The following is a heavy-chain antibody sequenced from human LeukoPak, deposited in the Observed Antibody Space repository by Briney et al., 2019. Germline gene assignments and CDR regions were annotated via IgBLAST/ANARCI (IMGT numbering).Heavy chain of an antibody. V-gene: IGHV4-39*07. J-gene: IGHJ5*02. Sequence: SQTLSLTCTVSNVSISSGSHYWNWIRQPPGKGLEWIGSIYYSGSTYYNPSLKSRVTISVDTSKNQFSLKLSSVTAADTAVYYCARAGGYYQNWFDPWGQGTLVTVSS. CDR3: ARAGGYYQNWFDP. D-gene: IGHD3-22*01. CDR1: NVSISSGSHY. CDR2: IYYSGST.